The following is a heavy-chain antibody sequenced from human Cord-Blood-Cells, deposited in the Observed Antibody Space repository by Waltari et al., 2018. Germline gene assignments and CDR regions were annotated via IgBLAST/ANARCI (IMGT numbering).Heavy chain of an antibody. V-gene: IGHV3-23*01. CDR1: GFTFSSYA. D-gene: IGHD6-13*01. Sequence: EVQLLESGGGLVQPGGSLRLSCAASGFTFSSYAMSWVPPAPGKGLEWVSAISGSGGSTYYADSVKGRFTISRDNSKNTLYLQMNSLRAEDTAVYYCAKPGVAAGTYYFDYWGQGTLVTVSS. J-gene: IGHJ4*02. CDR3: AKPGVAAGTYYFDY. CDR2: ISGSGGST.